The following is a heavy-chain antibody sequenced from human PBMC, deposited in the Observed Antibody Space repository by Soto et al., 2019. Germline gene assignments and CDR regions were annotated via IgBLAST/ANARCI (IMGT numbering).Heavy chain of an antibody. CDR1: GYTFTSYA. D-gene: IGHD6-13*01. Sequence: QVQLVQSGAEEKKPGASVKASCKASGYTFTSYAMHWVRQAPGQRREWMGWIKAGNGNTKHSQKLQGRVTITTDTTASTAYMELSSLRSEDTAVYYCARDVAAADYWGQGTLVTVSS. CDR2: IKAGNGNT. J-gene: IGHJ4*02. CDR3: ARDVAAADY. V-gene: IGHV1-3*05.